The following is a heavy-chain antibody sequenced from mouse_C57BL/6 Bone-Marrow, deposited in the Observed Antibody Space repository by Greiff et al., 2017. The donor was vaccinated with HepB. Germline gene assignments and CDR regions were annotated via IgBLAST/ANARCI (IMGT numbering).Heavy chain of an antibody. J-gene: IGHJ1*03. CDR1: GYTFTDYN. D-gene: IGHD4-1*01. V-gene: IGHV1-18*01. CDR2: INPNNGGT. Sequence: VQLQQSGPELVKPGASVKIPCKASGYTFTDYNMDWVKQSHGKSLEWIGDINPNNGGTIYNQKFKGKATLTVDKSSSTAYMELRSLTSEDTAVYHCARGWDVWYFDVWGTGTTVTVSS. CDR3: ARGWDVWYFDV.